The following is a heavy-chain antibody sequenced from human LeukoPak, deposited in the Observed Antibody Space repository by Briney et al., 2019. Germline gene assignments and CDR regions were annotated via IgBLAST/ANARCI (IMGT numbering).Heavy chain of an antibody. D-gene: IGHD6-6*01. CDR3: ARDLGIAARPFEI. V-gene: IGHV3-21*01. Sequence: GGSLRLSCAASGFTFSSYSMNWVRQAPGKGLEWVSSISSSSSYIYYADSVKGRFTISRDNAKNSLYLQMNSLRAEDTAVYYCARDLGIAARPFEIWGQRTMVTVSS. CDR2: ISSSSSYI. J-gene: IGHJ3*02. CDR1: GFTFSSYS.